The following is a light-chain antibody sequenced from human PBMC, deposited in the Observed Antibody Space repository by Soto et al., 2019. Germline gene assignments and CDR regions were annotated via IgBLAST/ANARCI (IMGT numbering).Light chain of an antibody. CDR1: SSNIGAGYD. Sequence: QAVVTQPPSVSGAPGQRVTISCTGSSSNIGAGYDVHWYQQRPGTAPKLLIYGNSNRPSGVPDRFSGSKSGTSASLAITGLQAEDEADYYCQSYDSSLSGVVFGGGTKLTVL. V-gene: IGLV1-40*01. CDR2: GNS. CDR3: QSYDSSLSGVV. J-gene: IGLJ2*01.